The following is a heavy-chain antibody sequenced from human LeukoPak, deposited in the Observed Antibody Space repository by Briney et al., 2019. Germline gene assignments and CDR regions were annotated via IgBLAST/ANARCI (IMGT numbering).Heavy chain of an antibody. J-gene: IGHJ4*02. CDR3: VSFYETY. CDR1: GFISRDYP. CDR2: INSDGSWT. D-gene: IGHD2-2*01. V-gene: IGHV3-74*01. Sequence: GGSLRLSCAASGFISRDYPMSWVRQTPGKGLEWVSHINSDGSWTSYADSVKGRFTISKDNAKNTVYLQMNNLRAEDTAVYYCVSFYETYWGRGTLVTVSS.